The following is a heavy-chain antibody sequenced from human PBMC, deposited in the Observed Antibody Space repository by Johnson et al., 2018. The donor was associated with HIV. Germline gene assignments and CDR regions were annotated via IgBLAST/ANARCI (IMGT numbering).Heavy chain of an antibody. D-gene: IGHD5/OR15-5a*01. J-gene: IGHJ3*01. CDR3: AKRGELYDSTASFDAFEV. CDR1: GFTVSSNY. CDR2: IYSGGST. Sequence: MQLVESGGGLVQPGGSLRLSCAASGFTVSSNYMNWVRQAPGKGLEWVSIIYSGGSTYYADSVKGRFTISRDNSRDTLFLEMNSLRVEDTAVYYCAKRGELYDSTASFDAFEVWGQGTMVTVSS. V-gene: IGHV3-66*02.